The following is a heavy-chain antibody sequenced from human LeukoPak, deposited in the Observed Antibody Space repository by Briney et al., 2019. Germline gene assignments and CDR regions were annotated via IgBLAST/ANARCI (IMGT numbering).Heavy chain of an antibody. Sequence: GGSLRLSCAASGFTFNNYAMTWVRQAPGKGLEWVSSISGSGGSAYYAVSVKGRFTISRDNAKNSLYLQMNSLRAEDTAVYYCARWSVAYYDFWSGYYNWGQGTLVTVSS. CDR3: ARWSVAYYDFWSGYYN. CDR1: GFTFNNYA. V-gene: IGHV3-23*01. CDR2: ISGSGGSA. J-gene: IGHJ4*02. D-gene: IGHD3-3*01.